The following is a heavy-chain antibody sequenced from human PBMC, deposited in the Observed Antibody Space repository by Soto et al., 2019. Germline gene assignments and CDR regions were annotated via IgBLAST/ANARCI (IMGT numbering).Heavy chain of an antibody. V-gene: IGHV3-30-3*01. Sequence: QVQLVESGGGVVQPGRSLRLSCAASGFTFSSYAMHWVRQAPGKGLEWVAVISYDGSNKYYADSVKGRFTISRDNSKNTLYLQMNSLRAEDTAVYYCARERSGSLDYWGQGTLVTVSS. CDR2: ISYDGSNK. D-gene: IGHD1-26*01. CDR3: ARERSGSLDY. CDR1: GFTFSSYA. J-gene: IGHJ4*02.